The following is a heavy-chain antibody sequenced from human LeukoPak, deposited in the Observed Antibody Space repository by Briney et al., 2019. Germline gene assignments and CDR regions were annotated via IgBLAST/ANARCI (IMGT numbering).Heavy chain of an antibody. D-gene: IGHD4-17*01. V-gene: IGHV3-11*04. J-gene: IGHJ4*02. CDR1: GFTFSDYY. CDR2: VSSSGTTI. CDR3: ASYGDYGSFDY. Sequence: GGSLRLSCAASGFTFSDYYMSWIRQAPGKGLEWVSYVSSSGTTIYYADSVKGRFTISRDNAKNSLSLQMNSLRAEDTAVYYCASYGDYGSFDYWGQGTLVTVSS.